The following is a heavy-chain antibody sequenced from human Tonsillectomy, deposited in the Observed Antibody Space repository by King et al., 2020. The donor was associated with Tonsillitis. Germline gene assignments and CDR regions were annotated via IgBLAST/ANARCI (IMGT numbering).Heavy chain of an antibody. D-gene: IGHD4-23*01. V-gene: IGHV1-2*02. CDR1: GYTFTGYY. CDR2: INPNSGGT. CDR3: AREGKEARKGMDV. J-gene: IGHJ6*02. Sequence: QLVQSGTEVKKPGASVKVSCKASGYTFTGYYIHWVRQAPGQGLEWMGYINPNSGGTNFVQKFQGRVTMTRDTSISTAYMELRRLRSDDTAVYYCAREGKEARKGMDVWGQGTSVTVSS.